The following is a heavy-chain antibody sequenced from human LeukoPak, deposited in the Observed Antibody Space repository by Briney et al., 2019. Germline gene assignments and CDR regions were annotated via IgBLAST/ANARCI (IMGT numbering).Heavy chain of an antibody. CDR3: ARDSTYSNWFDP. J-gene: IGHJ5*02. CDR2: ISSSSSYI. V-gene: IGHV3-21*01. D-gene: IGHD1-26*01. Sequence: PGRSLRLSCAASGFTFSSYSMNWVRQAPGKGLEWVSSISSSSSYIYYADSVKGRFTISRDNAKNSLYPQMNSLRAEDTAVYYCARDSTYSNWFDPWGQGTPVTVSS. CDR1: GFTFSSYS.